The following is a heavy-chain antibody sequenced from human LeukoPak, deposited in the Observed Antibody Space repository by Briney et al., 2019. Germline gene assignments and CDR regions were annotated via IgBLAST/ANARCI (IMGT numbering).Heavy chain of an antibody. CDR1: GFTFSSYW. J-gene: IGHJ5*02. V-gene: IGHV3-7*01. CDR3: ARNLDYGDYDWFDP. Sequence: GGSLRLSCAASGFTFSSYWMSWVRQAPGKGLEWVANIKQDGSEKYYVDSVKGRFTISRDNAKNSLYLQMNSLRAEDTAVYYCARNLDYGDYDWFDPWGQGTLVTVSS. CDR2: IKQDGSEK. D-gene: IGHD4-17*01.